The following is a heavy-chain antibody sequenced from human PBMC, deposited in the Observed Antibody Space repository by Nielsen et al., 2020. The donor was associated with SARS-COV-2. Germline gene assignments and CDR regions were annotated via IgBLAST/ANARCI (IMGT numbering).Heavy chain of an antibody. J-gene: IGHJ4*02. CDR3: ANLKRGRSSWFDVVLDH. CDR2: IYDSGST. CDR1: GGSISSYY. V-gene: IGHV4-59*08. D-gene: IGHD6-6*01. Sequence: SETLSLTCTVSGGSISSYYWSWIRQPLGKGLEFVGYIYDSGSTNYNPSLRSRVTISRDTSTNQCSLRLSSVTAADTAVYYCANLKRGRSSWFDVVLDHWGQGILVTVSS.